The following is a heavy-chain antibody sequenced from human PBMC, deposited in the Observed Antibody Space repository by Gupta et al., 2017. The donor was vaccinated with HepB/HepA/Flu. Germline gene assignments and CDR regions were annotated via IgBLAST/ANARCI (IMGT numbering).Heavy chain of an antibody. CDR2: ITRGAKS. CDR1: GGSFGTYY. D-gene: IGHD4-17*01. V-gene: IGHV4-34*02. J-gene: IGHJ4*02. Sequence: QVQLQHWGAGLLKPSETLSLTCTIYGGSFGTYYWSWIRQTPGTGLEWIGEITRGAKSDYNPYLKSRATISVDTSKNQFSLTLRSVTAADTGTYFCAKSEGDGDYFEKWGQGTVVAVSS. CDR3: AKSEGDGDYFEK.